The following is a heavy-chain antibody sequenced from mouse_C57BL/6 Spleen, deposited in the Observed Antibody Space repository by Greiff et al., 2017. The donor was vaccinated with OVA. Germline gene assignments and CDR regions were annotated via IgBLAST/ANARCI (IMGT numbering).Heavy chain of an antibody. J-gene: IGHJ3*01. D-gene: IGHD2-3*01. CDR1: GYTFTSYW. CDR3: ATIYDGYFAY. Sequence: QVHVKQPGAELVRPGSSVKLSCKASGYTFTSYWMHWVKQRPIQGLEWIGNIDPSDSETHYNQKFKDKATLTVDKSSSTAYMQLSSLTSEDSAVYYCATIYDGYFAYWGQGTLVTVSA. CDR2: IDPSDSET. V-gene: IGHV1-52*01.